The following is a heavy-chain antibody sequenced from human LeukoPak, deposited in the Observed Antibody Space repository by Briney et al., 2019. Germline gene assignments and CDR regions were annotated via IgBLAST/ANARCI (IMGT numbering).Heavy chain of an antibody. V-gene: IGHV5-51*01. CDR3: ATRPRRDGYNEDFYYFDY. CDR2: IYPGDSDT. Sequence: GESLKISCKGSGYSFTSYCIGGVRQMPGKGLECMGIIYPGDSDTRYSPSFQGQVTISADKAISTASLQWSSMKASDTAMYYCATRPRRDGYNEDFYYFDYWGQGTLVTVSS. J-gene: IGHJ4*02. CDR1: GYSFTSYC. D-gene: IGHD5-24*01.